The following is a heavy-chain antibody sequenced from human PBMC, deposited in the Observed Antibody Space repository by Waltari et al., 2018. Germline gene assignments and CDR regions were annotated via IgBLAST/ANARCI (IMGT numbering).Heavy chain of an antibody. V-gene: IGHV4-39*01. CDR1: GGSISSSSYY. CDR2: IYYSGST. D-gene: IGHD3-9*01. Sequence: QLQLQESGPGLVKPSETLSLTCTVSGGSISSSSYYWGWIRQPPGNGLGWIGGIYYSGSTYYNPALKGRVTISVYTSENQFSLKLSSVTAADAAVYYCARLYFDWSYYMDVWGKGTTVTVSS. J-gene: IGHJ6*03. CDR3: ARLYFDWSYYMDV.